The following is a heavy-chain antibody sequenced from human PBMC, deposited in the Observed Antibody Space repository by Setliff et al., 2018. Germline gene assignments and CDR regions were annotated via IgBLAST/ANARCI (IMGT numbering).Heavy chain of an antibody. CDR1: GGSVSSGSSY. CDR3: ARTTGSTHNWLDP. V-gene: IGHV4-61*02. D-gene: IGHD1-1*01. CDR2: LHPSGST. Sequence: PSETLSLTCTVSGGSVSSGSSYWSWVRQPAGKGLEWIGRLHPSGSTNYNPSLKSRVTISVDTSKNQFSLKVSSVTAADTAVYYCARTTGSTHNWLDPWGPGTLVTVSS. J-gene: IGHJ5*02.